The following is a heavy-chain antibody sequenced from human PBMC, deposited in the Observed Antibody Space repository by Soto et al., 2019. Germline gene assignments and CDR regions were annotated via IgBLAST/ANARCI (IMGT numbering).Heavy chain of an antibody. Sequence: QVQLVQSGAEVKKPGASVKVSCKASGYTFTSYGISWVRQAPGQGLEWMGWISAYNGNTNYAQKLQGRVTMTTDTSTRTAYMELRSLRSDDTAVYYCARDTTTVTRYYYYGMDVWGQGTTVTVSS. CDR1: GYTFTSYG. CDR3: ARDTTTVTRYYYYGMDV. V-gene: IGHV1-18*01. J-gene: IGHJ6*02. D-gene: IGHD4-17*01. CDR2: ISAYNGNT.